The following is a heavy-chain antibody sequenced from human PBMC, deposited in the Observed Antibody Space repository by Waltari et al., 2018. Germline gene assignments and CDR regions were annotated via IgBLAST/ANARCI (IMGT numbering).Heavy chain of an antibody. Sequence: QVQLVESGGGVVQPGRSLRLSCAASGFTFSSYAMHWVRQAPGKGLEWVAVISYDGSNKYYVDSVKGRFTISRDNSKNTLYLQMNSLRAEDTAVYYCARDGVLYSSGWYSDYWGQGTLVTVSS. CDR3: ARDGVLYSSGWYSDY. D-gene: IGHD6-19*01. CDR1: GFTFSSYA. J-gene: IGHJ4*02. CDR2: ISYDGSNK. V-gene: IGHV3-30*04.